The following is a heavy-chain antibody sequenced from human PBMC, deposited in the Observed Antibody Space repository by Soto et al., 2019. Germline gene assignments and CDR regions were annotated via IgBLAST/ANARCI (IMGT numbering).Heavy chain of an antibody. CDR3: AKDLHYYDSSGYYGPGY. CDR2: ISYGGSNK. CDR1: GFTFSSYG. J-gene: IGHJ4*02. Sequence: QVQLVESGGGVVQPGRSLRLSCAASGFTFSSYGMHWVRQAPGKGLEWVAVISYGGSNKYYADSVKGRFTISRDNSKNTLYLQMNSLRAEDTAVYYCAKDLHYYDSSGYYGPGYWGQGTLVTVSS. V-gene: IGHV3-30*18. D-gene: IGHD3-22*01.